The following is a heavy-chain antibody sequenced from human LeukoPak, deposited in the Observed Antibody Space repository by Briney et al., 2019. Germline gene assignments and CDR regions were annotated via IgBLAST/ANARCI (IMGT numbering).Heavy chain of an antibody. CDR1: GGSISSSSYY. CDR3: ARAVNFLFRFDP. J-gene: IGHJ5*02. V-gene: IGHV4-39*01. Sequence: SETLSPTCTVSGGSISSSSYYWGWIRQPPGKGREWIGSMYYSGSTYYNPSLKSRVTISVDTSKNQFSLKLSSVTAADTAVYYCARAVNFLFRFDPWGQGTLVTVSS. CDR2: MYYSGST. D-gene: IGHD2/OR15-2a*01.